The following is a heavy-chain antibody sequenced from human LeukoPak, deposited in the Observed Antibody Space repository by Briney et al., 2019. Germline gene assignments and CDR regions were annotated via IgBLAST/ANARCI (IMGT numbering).Heavy chain of an antibody. D-gene: IGHD4-17*01. V-gene: IGHV3-30*18. CDR3: AKDWATVTRAFDY. Sequence: PGGSLRLSCAASGFTFSSYGMHWVRQAPGKGLERVAVISYDGSNKYYADSVKGRFTISRDNSKNTLYLQMNSLRAEDTAVYYCAKDWATVTRAFDYWGQGTLVTVSS. CDR2: ISYDGSNK. CDR1: GFTFSSYG. J-gene: IGHJ4*02.